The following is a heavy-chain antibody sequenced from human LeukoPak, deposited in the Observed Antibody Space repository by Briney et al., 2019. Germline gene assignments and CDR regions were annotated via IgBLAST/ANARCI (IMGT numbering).Heavy chain of an antibody. V-gene: IGHV3-23*01. CDR1: GFTFSSYG. Sequence: GGSLRLSCAASGFTFSSYGMSWVRQAPGKGLEWVSAISGSGGSTYYAGSVKGRFTISRDNSKNTLYLQMNSLRAEDTAVYYCAKDFSSGSYCNWFDPWGQGTLVTVSS. D-gene: IGHD3-10*01. CDR2: ISGSGGST. CDR3: AKDFSSGSYCNWFDP. J-gene: IGHJ5*02.